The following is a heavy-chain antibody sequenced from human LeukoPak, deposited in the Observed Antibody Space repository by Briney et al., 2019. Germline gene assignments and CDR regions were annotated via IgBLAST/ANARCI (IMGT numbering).Heavy chain of an antibody. CDR1: GFTVISNY. CDR2: IYSDDST. Sequence: AGGSLRLSCAASGFTVISNYMNWVRQAPGKGLEWVSVIYSDDSTYYADSVKGRFSISRDNSNNTLYLQVNSLRAEDTAVYYCARKVTGSYAFDIWGQGTMVTVSS. CDR3: ARKVTGSYAFDI. D-gene: IGHD3-9*01. J-gene: IGHJ3*02. V-gene: IGHV3-66*01.